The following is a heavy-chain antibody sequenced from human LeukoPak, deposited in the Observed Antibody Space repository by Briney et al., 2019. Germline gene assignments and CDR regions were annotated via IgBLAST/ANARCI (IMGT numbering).Heavy chain of an antibody. CDR3: AKEADIVVVVAAAMDV. V-gene: IGHV3-30*02. J-gene: IGHJ6*03. Sequence: PGGSLSLSCAPSGFTFSSYGMHWVRQAPGKGLEWVAFIRYDGSNKYYADSVKGRFTISRDNSKNTLYLQMNSLRADDTAVYYCAKEADIVVVVAAAMDVWGKGTTVTVS. CDR2: IRYDGSNK. D-gene: IGHD2-15*01. CDR1: GFTFSSYG.